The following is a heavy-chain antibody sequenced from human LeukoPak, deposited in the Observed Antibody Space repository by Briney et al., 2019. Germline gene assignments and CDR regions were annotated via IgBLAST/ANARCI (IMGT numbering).Heavy chain of an antibody. CDR3: AGTTDYSSFLAF. D-gene: IGHD4-11*01. J-gene: IGHJ4*02. CDR1: GDIVSSSSAV. CDR2: TYYRSKWHN. V-gene: IGHV6-1*01. Sequence: SQTLSLTCAVSGDIVSSSSAVWHWIRQSPSRGLEWLGRTYYRSKWHNEYAESVKSRISITSDTSKNQFSLQLNSVTPEDTAEYYCAGTTDYSSFLAFWGQGTLVTVSS.